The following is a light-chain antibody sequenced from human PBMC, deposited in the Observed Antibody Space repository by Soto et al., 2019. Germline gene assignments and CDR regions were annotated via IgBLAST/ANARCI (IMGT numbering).Light chain of an antibody. CDR3: SSYTSSSTLGV. J-gene: IGLJ2*01. CDR2: EVS. V-gene: IGLV2-14*01. Sequence: QSALTQPASVSGSPGQSITISCTGSSSDVGAYNYVSWYQQHPGKVPKLLIYEVSDRPSGVSNRFSGSKSGNTASLTISGLQAEDEADYYCSSYTSSSTLGVFGGGTKLTVL. CDR1: SSDVGAYNY.